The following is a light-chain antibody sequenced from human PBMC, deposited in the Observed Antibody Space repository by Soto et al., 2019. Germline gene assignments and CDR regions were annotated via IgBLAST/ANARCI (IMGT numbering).Light chain of an antibody. CDR1: QSISSW. CDR2: DAS. J-gene: IGKJ2*01. V-gene: IGKV1-5*01. Sequence: DIQMTQSPSTLSASVGDRATITCRASQSISSWLAWYQQKPGKAPKVLIYDASSLESGVPSRFSGSGSGTEFTLTISSLQPDDFATYYCQQYNSYSYTFGQGTKVDIK. CDR3: QQYNSYSYT.